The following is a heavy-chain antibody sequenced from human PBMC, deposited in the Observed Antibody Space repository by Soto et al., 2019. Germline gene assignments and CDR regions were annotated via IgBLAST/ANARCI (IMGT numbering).Heavy chain of an antibody. CDR3: AGHPHGSGSYFLG. Sequence: EVQLVESGGGLVQPGGSLRLSCAASGFTFSSYWMHWVRQAPGKGLVWVSRINNDGSSTTYADSVKGRFTISRDNAKNTLHLQMNSLRAEDTAVYYCAGHPHGSGSYFLGWGQGTLVTVSS. D-gene: IGHD3-10*01. CDR1: GFTFSSYW. CDR2: INNDGSST. V-gene: IGHV3-74*01. J-gene: IGHJ4*02.